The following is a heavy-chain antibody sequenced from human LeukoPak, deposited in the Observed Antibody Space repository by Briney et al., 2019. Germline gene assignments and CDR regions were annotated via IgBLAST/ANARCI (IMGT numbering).Heavy chain of an antibody. D-gene: IGHD1-26*01. J-gene: IGHJ3*02. CDR1: GFTFSSYW. Sequence: PGGSLRLSRAPSGFTFSSYWVHWVRHAPGEGLVLVLRINSDGRTTTNTDSMKGRITISRNNAKTTMNLQMNNLRAEDTAVYYVAVKWTYDGFDIWGQGTMVTVSS. V-gene: IGHV3-74*01. CDR3: AVKWTYDGFDI. CDR2: INSDGRTT.